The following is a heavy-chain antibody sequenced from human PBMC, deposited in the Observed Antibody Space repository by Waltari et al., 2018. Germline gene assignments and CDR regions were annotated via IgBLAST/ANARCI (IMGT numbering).Heavy chain of an antibody. Sequence: EVQLVESGGGLEQLGGSLRLSCEASGFSFNNYGMTWVRQAPGKGLAWVAYISSSGSTTYYADSVKGRFTISRDNAKSSLFLQMNSLRVEDTAVYFCARARYYYYGLEVWGQGTTVTVSS. D-gene: IGHD1-20*01. J-gene: IGHJ6*02. CDR2: ISSSGSTT. V-gene: IGHV3-48*03. CDR3: ARARYYYYGLEV. CDR1: GFSFNNYG.